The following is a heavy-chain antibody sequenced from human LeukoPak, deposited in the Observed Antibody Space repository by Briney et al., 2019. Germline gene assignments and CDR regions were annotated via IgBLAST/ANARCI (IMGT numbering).Heavy chain of an antibody. CDR3: VKESGPFGAFDL. V-gene: IGHV3-30*02. Sequence: GGSLRLSCGASGFTFSSYGMHWARQAPGKGLEWVAVIWCNGINQYYADSVRGRFTFSRDNSKNTLFLQMNSLRTEDTAVYYCVKESGPFGAFDLWGQGTMVTVSS. CDR2: IWCNGINQ. D-gene: IGHD3-10*01. J-gene: IGHJ3*01. CDR1: GFTFSSYG.